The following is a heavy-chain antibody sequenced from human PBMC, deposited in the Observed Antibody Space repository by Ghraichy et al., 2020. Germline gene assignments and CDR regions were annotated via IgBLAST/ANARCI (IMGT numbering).Heavy chain of an antibody. V-gene: IGHV1-24*01. D-gene: IGHD1-7*01. Sequence: ASVKVSCKVSGYTLTALSMHWVRQSPGKGIEWMGGFDPEEGETIYAQKLQGRVTMTEDPSTDTAYMEMSSLRSEDTAVYFCAAQRELHLRQFDYWGQGTLVTVSS. J-gene: IGHJ4*02. CDR1: GYTLTALS. CDR3: AAQRELHLRQFDY. CDR2: FDPEEGET.